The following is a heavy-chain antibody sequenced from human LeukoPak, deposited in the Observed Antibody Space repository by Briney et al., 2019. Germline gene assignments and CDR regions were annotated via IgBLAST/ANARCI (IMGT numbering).Heavy chain of an antibody. D-gene: IGHD3-10*01. V-gene: IGHV5-51*01. CDR2: IYPGDSDT. CDR1: GYRFTSYW. CDR3: ARHSSITMVRGVIDYNWFDP. J-gene: IGHJ5*02. Sequence: GESLKISCKGSGYRFTSYWIGWVRQMPGKGLEWMGIIYPGDSDTRYSPSFQGQVTISADKSISTAYLQWSSLKASDTAMYYCARHSSITMVRGVIDYNWFDPWGQGTLVTVSS.